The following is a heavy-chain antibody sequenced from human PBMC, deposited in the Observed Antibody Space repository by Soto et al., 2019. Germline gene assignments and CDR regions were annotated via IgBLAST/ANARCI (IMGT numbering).Heavy chain of an antibody. D-gene: IGHD6-19*01. CDR3: SRDPEGWFRDLHY. CDR1: GDSVSSNSAA. V-gene: IGHV6-1*01. CDR2: TSYRSKWYN. J-gene: IGHJ4*02. Sequence: QTLSLTCAISGDSVSSNSAAWNWFRQSPSRGREWLGRTSYRSKWYNDYAVSVKSRITINPDTSKNQVSLQLNSVTPEDTAVYSCSRDPEGWFRDLHYLPQGTLVALTS.